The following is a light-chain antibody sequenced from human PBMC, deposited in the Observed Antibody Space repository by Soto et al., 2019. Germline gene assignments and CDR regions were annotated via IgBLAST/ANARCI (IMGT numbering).Light chain of an antibody. V-gene: IGKV3-15*01. Sequence: EIVMTQSPATLSVSLGERVTLSCRASQDIRSSLAWYQQKPGQAPRLLIYGASIRATGVPATFSGSGSGTEFTLSISSLQSEHLGVYYCQQDSSWPLTFGGGTKVEIK. CDR1: QDIRSS. CDR2: GAS. CDR3: QQDSSWPLT. J-gene: IGKJ4*01.